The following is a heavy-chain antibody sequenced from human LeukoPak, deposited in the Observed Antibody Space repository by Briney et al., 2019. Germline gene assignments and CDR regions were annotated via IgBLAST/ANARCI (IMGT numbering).Heavy chain of an antibody. CDR3: AGGDYYFDY. CDR1: GFTFSSYG. D-gene: IGHD4-17*01. V-gene: IGHV3-30*03. CDR2: ISYDGSNK. Sequence: GGSLRLSCAASGFTFSSYGMHWVRQAPGKGLEWVAVISYDGSNKYYADSVKGRFTISRDNSKNTLYLQMNSLRAEDTAVYYFAGGDYYFDYWGQGTLVTVSS. J-gene: IGHJ4*02.